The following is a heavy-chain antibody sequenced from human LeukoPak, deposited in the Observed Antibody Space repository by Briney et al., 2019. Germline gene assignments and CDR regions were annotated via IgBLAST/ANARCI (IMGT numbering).Heavy chain of an antibody. J-gene: IGHJ4*02. D-gene: IGHD3-16*02. V-gene: IGHV4-59*01. Sequence: PSETLSLTCTVSGGSISSYYWSWIRQPPGKGLEWIGYIYYSGSTNYNPSLKSRVTISVDTSKNQFSLKLSSVTAADTAVYYCARAPLYCDYVWGCYRCQYYFDYWGQGTLVTVSS. CDR1: GGSISSYY. CDR3: ARAPLYCDYVWGCYRCQYYFDY. CDR2: IYYSGST.